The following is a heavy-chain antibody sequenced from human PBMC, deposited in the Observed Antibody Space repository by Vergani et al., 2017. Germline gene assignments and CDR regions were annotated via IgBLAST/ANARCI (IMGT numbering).Heavy chain of an antibody. CDR1: GGSISSSSYY. CDR2: VFYSGST. D-gene: IGHD1-26*01. Sequence: QLQLQESGPGLVKPSETLSLTCTVSGGSISSSSYYWSWIRQTPGKGLEWIGYVFYSGSTNYNPSLKSRVAISADASRRQFSLRLNSVSAADTAIYYCATTGGRRVNNLVYWGQGTPVTVSS. CDR3: ATTGGRRVNNLVY. J-gene: IGHJ4*02. V-gene: IGHV4-61*01.